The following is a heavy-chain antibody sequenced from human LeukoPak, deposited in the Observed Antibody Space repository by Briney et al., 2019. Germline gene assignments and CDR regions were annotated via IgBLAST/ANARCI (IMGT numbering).Heavy chain of an antibody. CDR3: ARGLGGGNSIYFDY. Sequence: PSETLSLTCAVYGGSFSDCYWSWIRQPPGKGLEWVGEINHSGSTNYNPSLKSRVTISVDTSKNQFSLKLSSVTAADTAVYYCARGLGGGNSIYFDYWGQGPLVTVSS. D-gene: IGHD4-23*01. V-gene: IGHV4-34*01. CDR1: GGSFSDCY. J-gene: IGHJ4*02. CDR2: INHSGST.